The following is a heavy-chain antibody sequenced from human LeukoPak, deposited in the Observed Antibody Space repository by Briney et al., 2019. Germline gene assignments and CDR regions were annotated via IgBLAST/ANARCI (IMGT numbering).Heavy chain of an antibody. J-gene: IGHJ6*02. CDR3: ARDISRTMDV. CDR1: GFTFSSHL. CDR2: INTDGSTT. Sequence: PGGSLRLSCAASGFTFSSHLMHWVRQAPGKGLVWVSIINTDGSTTRYADFVEGRFTISRDNARNTLYLEMNSLRVEDTAVYFCARDISRTMDVWGQGTTVTV. V-gene: IGHV3-74*01. D-gene: IGHD2/OR15-2a*01.